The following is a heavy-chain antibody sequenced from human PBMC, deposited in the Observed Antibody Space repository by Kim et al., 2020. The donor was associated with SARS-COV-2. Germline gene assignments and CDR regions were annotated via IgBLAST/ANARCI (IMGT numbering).Heavy chain of an antibody. CDR2: MNPNSGNT. CDR1: GYTFTSYD. Sequence: ASVKVSCKASGYTFTSYDINWVRQATGQGLEWMGWMNPNSGNTGYAQKFQGRVTMTRNTSISTAYMELSSLRSEDTAVYYCASSNLGLHIYYYGMDVWGQGTTVTVSS. CDR3: ASSNLGLHIYYYGMDV. D-gene: IGHD1-7*01. V-gene: IGHV1-8*01. J-gene: IGHJ6*02.